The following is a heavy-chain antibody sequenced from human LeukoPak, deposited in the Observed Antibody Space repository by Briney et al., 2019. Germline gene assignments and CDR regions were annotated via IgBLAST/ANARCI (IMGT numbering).Heavy chain of an antibody. V-gene: IGHV4-34*01. Sequence: PSETLSLTCAVYGGSFSGYYWSWIRQPPGKGLEWIGNIYYSGSTYYNPSLKSRVTILVDTSKNQFSLKLSSVTAADTAVYYCATGDYYYMDVWGKGTTVTVSS. J-gene: IGHJ6*03. CDR2: IYYSGST. CDR1: GGSFSGYY. CDR3: ATGDYYYMDV. D-gene: IGHD7-27*01.